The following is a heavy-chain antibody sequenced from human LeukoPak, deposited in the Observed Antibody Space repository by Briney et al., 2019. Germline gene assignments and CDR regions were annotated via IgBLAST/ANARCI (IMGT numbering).Heavy chain of an antibody. CDR1: GFTFSSYA. V-gene: IGHV3-30-3*01. J-gene: IGHJ3*02. D-gene: IGHD6-19*01. Sequence: GRSLRLSCAASGFTFSSYAMHWVRQAPGKGLEWVAVISYDGSNKYYADSVKGRFTISRDNSKNTLYLQMNSLRAEDTAVYYCARDVVAGRVDDGFDIWGQGTMVTVSS. CDR2: ISYDGSNK. CDR3: ARDVVAGRVDDGFDI.